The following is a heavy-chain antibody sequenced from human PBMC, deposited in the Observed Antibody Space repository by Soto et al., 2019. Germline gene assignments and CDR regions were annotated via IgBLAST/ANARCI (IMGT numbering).Heavy chain of an antibody. CDR3: ARVRNSITYYDTPQGPQNNWFDP. Sequence: ASVKVSCKASGDTFTRNTISWVRQAPGQGLEWMGWISAYNGNTNYAQKFLGRVTMTTDTSTSTAYMELLSLISDDTAVYYCARVRNSITYYDTPQGPQNNWFDPWGQGTQVTVSS. CDR2: ISAYNGNT. CDR1: GDTFTRNT. V-gene: IGHV1-18*01. J-gene: IGHJ5*02. D-gene: IGHD3-3*01.